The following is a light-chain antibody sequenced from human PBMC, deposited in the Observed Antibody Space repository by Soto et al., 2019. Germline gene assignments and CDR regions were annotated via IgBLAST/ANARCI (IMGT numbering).Light chain of an antibody. CDR3: CSYAGSYTPV. V-gene: IGLV2-11*01. Sequence: QSALTQPRSVSGSPGQSVTISCTGTSSDVGTYNYVSWYQQHPGKAPKLMLYDVSQRPSGVPDRFSGSKSGNTASLTISGLQAEDESDYYCCSYAGSYTPVFGGGTQLTVL. J-gene: IGLJ2*01. CDR1: SSDVGTYNY. CDR2: DVS.